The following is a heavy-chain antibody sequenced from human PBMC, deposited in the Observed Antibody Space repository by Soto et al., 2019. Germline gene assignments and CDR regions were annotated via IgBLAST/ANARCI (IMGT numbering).Heavy chain of an antibody. J-gene: IGHJ6*02. CDR3: ARHTETAMVTGWGYYGMDV. CDR1: GGSISSSSYY. V-gene: IGHV4-39*01. D-gene: IGHD5-18*01. CDR2: IYYSGST. Sequence: SETLSLTCTVSGGSISSSSYYWGWIRQPPGKGLEWIGSIYYSGSTYYNPSLKSRVTISVDTSKNQFSLKLSSVTAADTAVYYCARHTETAMVTGWGYYGMDVWGQGTTVTVSS.